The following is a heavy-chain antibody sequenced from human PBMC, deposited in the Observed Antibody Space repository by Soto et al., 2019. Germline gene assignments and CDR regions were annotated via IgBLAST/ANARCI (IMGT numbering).Heavy chain of an antibody. CDR1: GGSISSSSYY. J-gene: IGHJ4*02. CDR3: ARTTVVTSFDY. D-gene: IGHD4-17*01. Sequence: SETLSLTCTVSGGSISSSSYYWGWIRQPPGKGLEWIGSIYYSGSTYYNPSLKSRVTISVDTSKNQFSLKLSSVTAADTAVYYCARTTVVTSFDYWGQGTLVTVSS. V-gene: IGHV4-39*07. CDR2: IYYSGST.